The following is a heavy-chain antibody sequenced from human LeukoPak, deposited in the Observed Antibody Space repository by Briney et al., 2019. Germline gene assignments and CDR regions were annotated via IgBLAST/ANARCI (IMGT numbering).Heavy chain of an antibody. Sequence: GASVKVSCKASGYTFTSYCMHWVRQAPGQGLKWMGIINPSGGITGYAQKLQGRVTMTRDTSTSTVYMELSSLRSEDTAVYYCARGLMVRGVIDQYYFDYWGQGTLVTVSS. D-gene: IGHD3-10*01. V-gene: IGHV1-46*04. CDR2: INPSGGIT. CDR3: ARGLMVRGVIDQYYFDY. CDR1: GYTFTSYC. J-gene: IGHJ4*02.